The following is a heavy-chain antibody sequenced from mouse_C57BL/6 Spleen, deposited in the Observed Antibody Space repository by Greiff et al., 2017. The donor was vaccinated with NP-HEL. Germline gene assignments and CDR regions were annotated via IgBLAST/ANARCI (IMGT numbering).Heavy chain of an antibody. Sequence: EVMLVESGGGLVKPGGSLKLSCAASGFTFSDYGMPWVRQAPEKGLEWVAYISSGSRTIYYADTVKGRFTFSRDNAKNTRCRQMNSLRSEDTAMYYWARGGNYYGSSSELYFDVWGTGTTVTVSS. J-gene: IGHJ1*03. CDR2: ISSGSRTI. D-gene: IGHD1-1*01. V-gene: IGHV5-17*01. CDR1: GFTFSDYG. CDR3: ARGGNYYGSSSELYFDV.